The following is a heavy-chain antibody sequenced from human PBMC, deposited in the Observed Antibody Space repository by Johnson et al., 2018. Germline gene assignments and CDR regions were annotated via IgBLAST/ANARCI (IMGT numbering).Heavy chain of an antibody. CDR3: SRGSAVTTYYYSMDV. D-gene: IGHD4-17*01. CDR2: INPSGGST. CDR1: GYTFTNYY. Sequence: QVQLVQSGAEVKKPGASVKVSCKASGYTFTNYYMQWVREAPGQGLEWMGIINPSGGSTTYAQKFQGRVTMTRDTSTSTVYMELSSLGSEDTAVYYCSRGSAVTTYYYSMDVWGQGTTVTVSS. J-gene: IGHJ6*02. V-gene: IGHV1-46*01.